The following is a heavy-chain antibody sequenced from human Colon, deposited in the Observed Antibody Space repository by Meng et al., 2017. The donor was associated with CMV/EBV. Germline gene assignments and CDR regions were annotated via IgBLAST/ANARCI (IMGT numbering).Heavy chain of an antibody. CDR3: AHKSLPAAFFDY. CDR2: IYWDDDK. D-gene: IGHD2-2*01. Sequence: TFKELGPTLLQPTQTLTLTCTFFGFSPNPYEVGVGWFRQPPGKAPEWLALIYWDDDKRYRSSLGNRLTLTHDASKNQVVLTMTDMDPVDTATYYCAHKSLPAAFFDYWSQGTLVTVSS. CDR1: GFSPNPYEVG. J-gene: IGHJ4*02. V-gene: IGHV2-5*02.